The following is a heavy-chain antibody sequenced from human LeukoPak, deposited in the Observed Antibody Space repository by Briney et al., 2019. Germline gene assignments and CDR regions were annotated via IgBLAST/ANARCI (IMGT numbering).Heavy chain of an antibody. CDR1: GYTFTSYY. CDR3: AKNYGSGSIDFDY. CDR2: INPSGGST. Sequence: ASVTVSCKASGYTFTSYYMHWVRQAPGQGLEWMGVINPSGGSTSYAQKFQGRVTMTRDTSTSTVYMELSSLRSEDTAVYYCAKNYGSGSIDFDYWGQGTLVTVSS. V-gene: IGHV1-46*01. J-gene: IGHJ4*02. D-gene: IGHD3-10*01.